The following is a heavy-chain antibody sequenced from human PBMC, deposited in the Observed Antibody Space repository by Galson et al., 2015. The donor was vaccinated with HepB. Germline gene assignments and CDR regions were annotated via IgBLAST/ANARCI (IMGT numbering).Heavy chain of an antibody. CDR1: GGTFSSYA. D-gene: IGHD5-12*01. Sequence: SVKVSCKASGGTFSSYAISWVRQAPGQGLEWMGGIIPIFGTANYAQKFQGRVTITADESTSTAYMELSSLRSEDTAVYYCARGGWLYSGYDRFDYWGQGTLVTVSS. CDR3: ARGGWLYSGYDRFDY. CDR2: IIPIFGTA. V-gene: IGHV1-69*13. J-gene: IGHJ4*02.